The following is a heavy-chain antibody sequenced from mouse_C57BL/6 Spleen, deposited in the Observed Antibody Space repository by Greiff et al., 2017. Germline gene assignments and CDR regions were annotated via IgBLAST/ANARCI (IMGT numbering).Heavy chain of an antibody. Sequence: QVTLKESGPGILQSSQTLSLTCSFSGFSLSTSGMGVSWIRQPSGKGLEWLAHIYWDDDKRSNQPLKSRLTISKDTSRHQVFLKITSVDTADTATYYCARRALDGYSYYFDDWGQGTTLTVSS. D-gene: IGHD2-3*01. CDR2: IYWDDDK. V-gene: IGHV8-12*01. J-gene: IGHJ2*01. CDR1: GFSLSTSGMG. CDR3: ARRALDGYSYYFDD.